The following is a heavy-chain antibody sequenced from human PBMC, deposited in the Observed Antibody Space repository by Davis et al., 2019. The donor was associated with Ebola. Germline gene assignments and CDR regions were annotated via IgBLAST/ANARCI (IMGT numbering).Heavy chain of an antibody. CDR1: GYTFTSYG. J-gene: IGHJ5*02. CDR2: ISAYNGNT. D-gene: IGHD3-3*01. Sequence: VSVKVSCKASGYTFTSYGISWVRQPPGQGLEWMGWISAYNGNTNYAQKLQGRVTMTTDTSTSTAYMELRSLRSDDTAVYYCARVTYYDSFDPWGQGTLVTVSS. V-gene: IGHV1-18*01. CDR3: ARVTYYDSFDP.